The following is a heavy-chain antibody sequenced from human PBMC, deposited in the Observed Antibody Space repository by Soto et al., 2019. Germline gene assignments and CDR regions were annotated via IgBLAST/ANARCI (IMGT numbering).Heavy chain of an antibody. V-gene: IGHV1-69*06. CDR3: AREGGVGATTGWD. CDR1: GGTFSNYA. J-gene: IGHJ4*02. Sequence: QVQLVQSGAEVKKPGSSVKVSCKASGGTFSNYAISWVRQAPGQGLEWMGGIIPIFGTANYAQKFQGRVTITADISTSTAYRGRSSLRSGDRAVYYCAREGGVGATTGWDWGQGTLVTVSS. CDR2: IIPIFGTA. D-gene: IGHD1-26*01.